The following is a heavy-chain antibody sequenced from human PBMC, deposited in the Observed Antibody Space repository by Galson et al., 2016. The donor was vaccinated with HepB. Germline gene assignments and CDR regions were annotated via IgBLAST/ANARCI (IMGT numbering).Heavy chain of an antibody. CDR1: GGSISSYY. Sequence: SETLSLTCTVSGGSISSYYWSWIRQPPGKGLEWIGYFYYSGSTNYNPSLKSRATISVDTSKNQFSLKLSSVTAADTAVYYCARGGTARIQLWLTYWGQGTLVTVSS. V-gene: IGHV4-59*01. CDR3: ARGGTARIQLWLTY. D-gene: IGHD5-18*01. CDR2: FYYSGST. J-gene: IGHJ4*02.